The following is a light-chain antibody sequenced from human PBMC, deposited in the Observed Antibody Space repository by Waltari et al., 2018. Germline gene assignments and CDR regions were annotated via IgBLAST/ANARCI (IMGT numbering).Light chain of an antibody. CDR1: SSDVGGYNY. V-gene: IGLV2-14*01. J-gene: IGLJ1*01. CDR3: SSYTSSSTYV. Sequence: QPDLTQPASVSGSPGQPTTISCTGTSSDVGGYNYVAWYQQHPCKAPKLIIYDVSKPPSGVSNRFSGSKSGNTASLTISVLQAEDQADYYCSSYTSSSTYVFGTGTKVTVL. CDR2: DVS.